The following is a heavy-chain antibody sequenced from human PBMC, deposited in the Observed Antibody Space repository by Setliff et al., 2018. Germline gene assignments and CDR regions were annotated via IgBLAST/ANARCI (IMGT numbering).Heavy chain of an antibody. V-gene: IGHV7-4-1*02. J-gene: IGHJ5*02. CDR1: GYTLTGHD. CDR2: ISTNNGNP. Sequence: ASVKVSCKASGYTLTGHDLNWVRQAPGQGLEWMGWISTNNGNPTYAQGFTGRFVFSLDTSLNTAYLQISSLEAEDTALYYCVRGGSGAFDPWGQGALVTVSS. CDR3: VRGGSGAFDP. D-gene: IGHD2-15*01.